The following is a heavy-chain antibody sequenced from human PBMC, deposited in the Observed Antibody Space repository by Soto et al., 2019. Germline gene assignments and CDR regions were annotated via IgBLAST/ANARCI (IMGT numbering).Heavy chain of an antibody. V-gene: IGHV3-30-3*01. CDR2: ISYDGSNK. Sequence: GGSLRLSXAASGFTFSSYAMHWVRQAPGKGLEWVAVISYDGSNKYYADSVKGRFTISRDNSKNTLYLQMNSLRAEGTAVYYCASAYSSSYYYGMDVWGQGTTVTVSS. CDR3: ASAYSSSYYYGMDV. D-gene: IGHD6-6*01. J-gene: IGHJ6*02. CDR1: GFTFSSYA.